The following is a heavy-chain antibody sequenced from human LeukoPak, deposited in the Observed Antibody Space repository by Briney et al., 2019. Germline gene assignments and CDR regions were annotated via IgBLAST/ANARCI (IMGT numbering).Heavy chain of an antibody. D-gene: IGHD1-26*01. J-gene: IGHJ3*02. Sequence: GESLKISCKGSGYSFTNYWIGWVRQVPGKGLEWMGIIYPGESDARHSPSFQGQVTISADKSTSTAYLQWSSLKASDTAMYYCARQIVGATAFDIWGQGTMVTVSS. V-gene: IGHV5-51*01. CDR2: IYPGESDA. CDR3: ARQIVGATAFDI. CDR1: GYSFTNYW.